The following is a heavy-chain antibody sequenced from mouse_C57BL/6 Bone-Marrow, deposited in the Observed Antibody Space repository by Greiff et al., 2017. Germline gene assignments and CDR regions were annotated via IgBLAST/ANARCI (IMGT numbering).Heavy chain of an antibody. J-gene: IGHJ3*01. CDR1: GFTFSDYG. D-gene: IGHD1-1*01. V-gene: IGHV5-17*01. CDR3: AREVLLLGFAY. CDR2: ISSGSSTI. Sequence: EVQLVEPGGGLVKPGGSLKLSCAASGFTFSDYGMHWVRQAPEQGLEWVAYISSGSSTIYYADTVKGRFTISRDNAKNTLFLQMTSLRSEDTAMYYCAREVLLLGFAYWGQGTLVTVSA.